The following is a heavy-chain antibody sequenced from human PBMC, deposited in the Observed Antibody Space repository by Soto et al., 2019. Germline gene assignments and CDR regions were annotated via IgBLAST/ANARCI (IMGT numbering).Heavy chain of an antibody. CDR2: ISSSSSTI. D-gene: IGHD3-22*01. CDR3: ARVSYYYDSSGYTPFDY. V-gene: IGHV3-48*02. CDR1: GFTFSSYS. J-gene: IGHJ4*02. Sequence: GGSLRLSCAASGFTFSSYSMNWVRQAPGKGLEWVSYISSSSSTIYYADSVKGRFTISRDNAKNSLYLQMNSLRDEDTAVYYCARVSYYYDSSGYTPFDYWGQGTLVTVSS.